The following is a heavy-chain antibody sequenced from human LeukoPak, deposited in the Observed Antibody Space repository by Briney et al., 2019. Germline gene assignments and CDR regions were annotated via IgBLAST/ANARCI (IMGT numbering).Heavy chain of an antibody. Sequence: GGSLRLSCAASGFTFSSNTMNWVRQAPGKGLEWVSSISSDGIHTFYAYPVKGRFTISRDNAKNSLYLQMNSLRDEDTAVYYCSKDRPRSSFDYWGQGILVTVSS. D-gene: IGHD6-6*01. CDR1: GFTFSSNT. CDR2: ISSDGIHT. J-gene: IGHJ4*02. V-gene: IGHV3-21*01. CDR3: SKDRPRSSFDY.